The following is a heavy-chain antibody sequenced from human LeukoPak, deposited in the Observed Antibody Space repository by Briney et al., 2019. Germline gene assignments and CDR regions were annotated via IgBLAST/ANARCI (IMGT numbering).Heavy chain of an antibody. CDR2: ISYDGSNK. Sequence: GRSLRLSCAASRFTFSSYGMHWVRQAPGKGLEWVAVISYDGSNKYYADSVKGRFTISRDNSKNTLYLQMNSLRAEDTAVYYCAKGPYSGSWHDALDIWGQGTMVTVSS. D-gene: IGHD6-13*01. J-gene: IGHJ3*02. V-gene: IGHV3-30*18. CDR3: AKGPYSGSWHDALDI. CDR1: RFTFSSYG.